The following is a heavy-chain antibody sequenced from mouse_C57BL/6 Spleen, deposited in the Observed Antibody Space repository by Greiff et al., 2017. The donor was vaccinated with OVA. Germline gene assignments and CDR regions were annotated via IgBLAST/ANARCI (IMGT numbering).Heavy chain of an antibody. CDR3: ARKALHYYAMDY. J-gene: IGHJ4*01. V-gene: IGHV1-80*01. CDR2: IYPGDGDT. CDR1: GYAFSSYW. Sequence: QVQLQQSGAELVKPGASVKISCKASGYAFSSYWMNWVKQRPGKGLEWIGQIYPGDGDTNYNGKFKGKATLTADKSSSTAYMQLSSLTSEDSAVYFCARKALHYYAMDYWGQGTSVTVSS.